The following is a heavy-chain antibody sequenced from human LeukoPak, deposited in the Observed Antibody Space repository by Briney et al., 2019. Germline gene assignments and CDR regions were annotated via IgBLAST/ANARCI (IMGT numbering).Heavy chain of an antibody. CDR3: ARVSSSNQNPYNWNPTYGMGV. D-gene: IGHD1-20*01. V-gene: IGHV1-69*13. CDR1: GGTFSSYA. J-gene: IGHJ6*02. CDR2: IIPIFGTA. Sequence: GASVKVSCKASGGTFSSYAISWVRQAPGQGFEWMGGIIPIFGTANYAQKFQGRVMITADESTSTAYMELSSLRSEDTAVYYCARVSSSNQNPYNWNPTYGMGVWGQGTTVTVSS.